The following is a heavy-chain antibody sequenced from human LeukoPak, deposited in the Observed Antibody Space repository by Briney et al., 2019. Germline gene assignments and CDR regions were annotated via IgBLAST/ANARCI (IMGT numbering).Heavy chain of an antibody. CDR3: ARDGGARGYSFIRGQNAFDI. Sequence: SETLSLTCIVSGYSIHSGYYWGWVRQPPGKGLEGIGSIYHSGSTYYNPSLKSRVTISVDTSKNQFSLNLSSVTAEDTAVYYCARDGGARGYSFIRGQNAFDIWGQGTMVTVSS. D-gene: IGHD5-18*01. J-gene: IGHJ3*02. CDR1: GYSIHSGYY. CDR2: IYHSGST. V-gene: IGHV4-38-2*02.